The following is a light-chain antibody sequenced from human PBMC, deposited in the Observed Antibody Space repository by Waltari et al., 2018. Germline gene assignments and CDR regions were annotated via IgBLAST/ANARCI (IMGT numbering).Light chain of an antibody. CDR2: DDS. CDR1: SIDAGRYHY. J-gene: IGLJ3*02. V-gene: IGLV2-14*03. CDR3: SSYTSSSTLV. Sequence: QSALTPPASVSGFPGQSITISCTGASIDAGRYHYVPWYQQYPGTAPKLIIYDDSNRPSGVSNRCSVSKSGNTASLTISGLQAEDEADYYCSSYTSSSTLVFGGGTKLTVL.